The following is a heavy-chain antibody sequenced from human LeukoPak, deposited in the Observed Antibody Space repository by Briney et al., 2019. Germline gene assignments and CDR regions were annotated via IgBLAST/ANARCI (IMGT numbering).Heavy chain of an antibody. V-gene: IGHV3-30*02. CDR3: ARIAAAGMAGDFDY. J-gene: IGHJ4*02. Sequence: GGSLRLSCAASGFTFSSYGMHWVRQAPGKGLEWVAFIRYDESNKYYADSVKGRFTISGDNAKNSLYLQMNSLRAEDTAVYYCARIAAAGMAGDFDYWGQGTLVTVSS. D-gene: IGHD6-13*01. CDR1: GFTFSSYG. CDR2: IRYDESNK.